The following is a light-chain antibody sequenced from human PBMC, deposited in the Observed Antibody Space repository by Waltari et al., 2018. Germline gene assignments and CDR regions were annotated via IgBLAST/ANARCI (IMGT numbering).Light chain of an antibody. CDR1: QSVSKY. V-gene: IGKV3-11*01. CDR2: DAS. CDR3: QQRSSRPFT. Sequence: EIVLTQSPATLSLSPGERATLSCKASQSVSKYLAWYQQKPGQAPRLLIYDASNRATGDPVRFSGSGSGTDFTLTISSLEPEDFAVYYCQQRSSRPFTFGGGTKVEIK. J-gene: IGKJ4*01.